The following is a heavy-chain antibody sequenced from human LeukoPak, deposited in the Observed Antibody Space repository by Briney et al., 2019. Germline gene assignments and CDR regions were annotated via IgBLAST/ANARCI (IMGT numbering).Heavy chain of an antibody. V-gene: IGHV1-8*01. D-gene: IGHD6-19*01. CDR2: MNPNSGNT. CDR1: GYTFTSCD. CDR3: TRGSSGRRDN. Sequence: ASVKVSCKASGYTFTSCDINWVRQATGQGLEWMGWMNPNSGNTAYGQSFQGRITMTRDISIGTAYMELSNPTSEDKAIYYCTRGSSGRRDNWGQGTLVTVSA. J-gene: IGHJ4*02.